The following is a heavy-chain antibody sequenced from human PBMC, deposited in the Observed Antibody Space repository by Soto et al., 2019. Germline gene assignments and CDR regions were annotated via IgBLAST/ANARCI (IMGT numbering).Heavy chain of an antibody. Sequence: QVQLVQSGAEVKKPGSSVKVSCEASGPTFSSYSFNWVRQAPGQGLEWMGGIGPIFASSNYAQKFQDRVTIPADASTSTVYMELTRLRSEDTAVYYCARFARLRRHGLSPQWFRSYFDSWGQGTLITVSS. J-gene: IGHJ4*02. CDR2: IGPIFASS. D-gene: IGHD3-22*01. CDR3: ARFARLRRHGLSPQWFRSYFDS. CDR1: GPTFSSYS. V-gene: IGHV1-69*01.